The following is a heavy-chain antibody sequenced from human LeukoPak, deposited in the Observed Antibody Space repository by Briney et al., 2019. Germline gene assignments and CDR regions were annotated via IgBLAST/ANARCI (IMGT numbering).Heavy chain of an antibody. CDR3: AKVRRPTVAATDDFDV. CDR1: GFTFRNYA. J-gene: IGHJ3*01. V-gene: IGHV3-23*01. D-gene: IGHD4-23*01. Sequence: GGSLRLSCVASGFTFRNYAMNWVRQAPGKGLEWASSISGSGDNTNYADSVKGRFTISRDNSKNTLYLQMNNLRDEDTAIYYCAKVRRPTVAATDDFDVWGQGTMVTVSS. CDR2: ISGSGDNT.